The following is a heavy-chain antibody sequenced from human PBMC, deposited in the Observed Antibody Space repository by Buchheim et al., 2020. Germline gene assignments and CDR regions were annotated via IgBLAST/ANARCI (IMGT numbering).Heavy chain of an antibody. CDR3: ARSRSGSSWHFDY. V-gene: IGHV3-21*01. CDR2: ISSSSSYI. Sequence: EVQLVESGGGLVEPGGSLKLSCAASGFTFSDSAMHWVRQASGKGLEWVSSISSSSSYIYYADSVKGRFTISRDNAKNSLYLQMNSLRAEDTAVYYCARSRSGSSWHFDYWGQGTL. D-gene: IGHD6-13*01. J-gene: IGHJ4*02. CDR1: GFTFSDSA.